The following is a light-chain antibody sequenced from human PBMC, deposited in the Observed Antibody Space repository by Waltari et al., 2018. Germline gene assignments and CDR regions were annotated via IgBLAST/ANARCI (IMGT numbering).Light chain of an antibody. CDR3: QQYYSTPQLT. CDR1: QSVLYSSNNKNY. CDR2: WAS. Sequence: DIVMTQSPDSLAVSLGERATSNCKSSQSVLYSSNNKNYLAWYQQKPGQPPKLLIYWASTRESGVPDRFSGSGSGTDFTLTTSSLQAEDVAVYYCQQYYSTPQLTFGGGTKVEIK. J-gene: IGKJ4*01. V-gene: IGKV4-1*01.